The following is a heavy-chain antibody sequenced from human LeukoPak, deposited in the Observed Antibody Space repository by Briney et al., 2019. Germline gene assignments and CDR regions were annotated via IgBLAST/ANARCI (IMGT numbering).Heavy chain of an antibody. J-gene: IGHJ4*02. CDR2: ISGSGAGT. Sequence: PGGSLRLSCSASGFTFSNYAMSWVRQAPGKGLEWVSTISGSGAGTYYADSVKGRFTISRDNSKNSLYLQMDGLRAEDTAVYYCAQRVANRKSFDYWGQGTLVTVSS. CDR3: AQRVANRKSFDY. CDR1: GFTFSNYA. D-gene: IGHD2-15*01. V-gene: IGHV3-23*01.